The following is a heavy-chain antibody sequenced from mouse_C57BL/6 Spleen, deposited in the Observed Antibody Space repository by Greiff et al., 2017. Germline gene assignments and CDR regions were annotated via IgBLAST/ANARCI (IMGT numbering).Heavy chain of an antibody. V-gene: IGHV1-47*01. CDR2: FHPYNDDT. Sequence: QVQLKQSGAELVKPGASVKMSCKASGYTFTTYPLEWMKQNHGKSLEWIGNFHPYNDDTKYNEKFKGKATLTVDKSSSTVYLELSRLTSDDSAVYYCARGYYYGSGFAYWGQGTLVTVSA. CDR3: ARGYYYGSGFAY. CDR1: GYTFTTYP. J-gene: IGHJ3*01. D-gene: IGHD1-1*01.